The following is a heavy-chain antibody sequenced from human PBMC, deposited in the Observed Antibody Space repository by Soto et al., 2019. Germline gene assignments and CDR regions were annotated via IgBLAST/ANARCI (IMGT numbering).Heavy chain of an antibody. Sequence: WGSLRLSCAASGFTFSDYYMSWIRQAPGKGLEWVSYISSSSYTNYADSVKGRFTISRDNAKNSLYLQMNSLRAEDTAVYYCAIQGRYSSGWYDRNWFDPWGQGTLVTVSS. D-gene: IGHD6-19*01. CDR3: AIQGRYSSGWYDRNWFDP. CDR2: ISSSSYT. J-gene: IGHJ5*02. CDR1: GFTFSDYY. V-gene: IGHV3-11*06.